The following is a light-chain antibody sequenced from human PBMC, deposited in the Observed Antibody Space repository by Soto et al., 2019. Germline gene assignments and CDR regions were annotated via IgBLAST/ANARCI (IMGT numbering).Light chain of an antibody. Sequence: QSVLAQPPSASGTPGQRVTISCSGSSSNIGSNLVYWYQHLPGTAPKLLIYSDNQRPSGVPDRFSGSKSGTSASLAISGLRSEDEGDYYCASWDDSLSGQAFGTGTKLTVI. V-gene: IGLV1-47*01. CDR3: ASWDDSLSGQA. CDR2: SDN. J-gene: IGLJ1*01. CDR1: SSNIGSNL.